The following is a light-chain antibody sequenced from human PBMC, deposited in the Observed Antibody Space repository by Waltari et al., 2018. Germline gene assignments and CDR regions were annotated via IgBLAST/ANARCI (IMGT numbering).Light chain of an antibody. CDR1: PSVDSTY. CDR2: KTS. Sequence: EVVLTQSPGTLSLSPGERATISCRASPSVDSTYLAWYQQKPGKAPTLLIYKTSTRATGIPDRFSGSGSGTDFSLNINILEPGDSAVYYCQQFGGSPMYTFGLGTKLEIK. CDR3: QQFGGSPMYT. V-gene: IGKV3-20*01. J-gene: IGKJ2*01.